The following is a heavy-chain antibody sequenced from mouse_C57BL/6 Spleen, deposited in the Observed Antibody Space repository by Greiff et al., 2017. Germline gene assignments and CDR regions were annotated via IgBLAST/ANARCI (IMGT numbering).Heavy chain of an antibody. CDR3: ARGDGYDAFDD. Sequence: EVQLQQSGPELVKPGASVKIPCKASGYTFTDYNMDWVKQSHGKSLEWIGDINPNNGGTIYNQKFKGKATLTVDKSSSTAYMELRSLTSEDTAVYYCARGDGYDAFDDWGQGTTLTVSS. D-gene: IGHD2-2*01. CDR2: INPNNGGT. CDR1: GYTFTDYN. V-gene: IGHV1-18*01. J-gene: IGHJ2*01.